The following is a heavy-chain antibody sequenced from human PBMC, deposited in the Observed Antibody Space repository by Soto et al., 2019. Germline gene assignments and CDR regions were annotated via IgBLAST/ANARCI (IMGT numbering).Heavy chain of an antibody. Sequence: ASVEVACKASRYTLTSYHRHWVRQAPGQGLEWMGIINPSGGSTSYAQKFQVRATITRDTPTRTVYMALSSLRSEHTAVYYCPTTAYSSSHAYFDYWGQRNLGAVSS. D-gene: IGHD6-6*01. V-gene: IGHV1-46*01. CDR1: RYTLTSYH. CDR2: INPSGGST. J-gene: IGHJ4*02. CDR3: PTTAYSSSHAYFDY.